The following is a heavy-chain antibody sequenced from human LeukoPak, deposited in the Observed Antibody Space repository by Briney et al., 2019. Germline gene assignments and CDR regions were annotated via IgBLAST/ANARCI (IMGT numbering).Heavy chain of an antibody. V-gene: IGHV4-59*01. Sequence: SETLSLTCTVSGGSISSYYWSWIWQPPGKGLEWIGYIYYSGSTNYNPSLKSRVTISVDTSKNQFSLKLSSVTAADTAVYYCARVDPDSSSTLEAFDYWGQGTLVTVSS. CDR1: GGSISSYY. CDR3: ARVDPDSSSTLEAFDY. CDR2: IYYSGST. D-gene: IGHD6-6*01. J-gene: IGHJ4*02.